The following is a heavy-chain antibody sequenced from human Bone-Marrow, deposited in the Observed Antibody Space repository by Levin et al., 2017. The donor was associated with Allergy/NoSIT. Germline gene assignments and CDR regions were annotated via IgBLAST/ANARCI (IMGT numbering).Heavy chain of an antibody. Sequence: GESLKISCAASGFTFSSYAMSWVRQAPGKGLEWVSAISGSGGSTYYADSVKGRFTISRDNSKNTLYLQMNSLRAEDTAVYYCATTFYGSGSHWGQGTLVTVSS. D-gene: IGHD3-10*01. CDR2: ISGSGGST. V-gene: IGHV3-23*01. J-gene: IGHJ4*02. CDR3: ATTFYGSGSH. CDR1: GFTFSSYA.